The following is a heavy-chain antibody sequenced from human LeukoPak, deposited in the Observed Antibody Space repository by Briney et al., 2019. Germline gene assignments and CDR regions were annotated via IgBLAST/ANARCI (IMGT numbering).Heavy chain of an antibody. J-gene: IGHJ4*02. V-gene: IGHV3-23*01. Sequence: QPGGSLRLSFAASGXTFSSYAMSWVRQAPGKGLEWVSAISGSGGRTYYAGSVKGRFTVSRDTSKNTLYLQMNSLRAEDTALYYCAKDMGEDGSYYLDYWGQGTLVTVSS. CDR1: GXTFSSYA. D-gene: IGHD1-26*01. CDR3: AKDMGEDGSYYLDY. CDR2: ISGSGGRT.